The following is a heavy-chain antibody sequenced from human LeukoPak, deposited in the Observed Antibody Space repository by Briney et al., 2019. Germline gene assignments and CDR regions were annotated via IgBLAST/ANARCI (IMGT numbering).Heavy chain of an antibody. CDR2: FYYSGTP. J-gene: IGHJ4*02. D-gene: IGHD6-19*01. Sequence: SETLSLTCTVSGGSISSSSYYWGWIRQPPWKGLEWIGNFYYSGTPYYNPSLESRVTMSVDTSKNQFSLKLTSVTAADTAVYYCARDISGWYGYFDYWGQGTLVTVSS. CDR3: ARDISGWYGYFDY. V-gene: IGHV4-39*02. CDR1: GGSISSSSYY.